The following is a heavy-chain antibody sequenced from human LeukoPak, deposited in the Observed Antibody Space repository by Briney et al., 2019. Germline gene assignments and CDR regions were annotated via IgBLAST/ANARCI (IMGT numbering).Heavy chain of an antibody. D-gene: IGHD1-26*01. J-gene: IGHJ4*02. CDR1: GFTFSNYA. CDR3: AKARGGTYRTYYFDY. V-gene: IGHV3-23*01. Sequence: GGSLRLSCVASGFTFSNYAMNWVRQAPGKGLVWVSVSGSGGDTYYVDSVKGRFTISRDNSKNTLYLQMNSLRAEDTAVYYSAKARGGTYRTYYFDYWGQGTLVTVSS. CDR2: SGSGGDT.